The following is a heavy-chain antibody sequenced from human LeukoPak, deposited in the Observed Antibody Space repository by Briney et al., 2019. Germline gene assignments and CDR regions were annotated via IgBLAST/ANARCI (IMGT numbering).Heavy chain of an antibody. V-gene: IGHV3-30*03. Sequence: PGRSLRLSCAASGFIFSKFPMYWARQAPGQGLEWAAVISDDGSNTYYAHTLKGRIAIPRDNSKNSVSLHMNDLRVEDTGVYYCARSVAMAPRSFYGMDVWGPGTTVIVSS. CDR2: ISDDGSNT. D-gene: IGHD2-2*01. J-gene: IGHJ6*02. CDR3: ARSVAMAPRSFYGMDV. CDR1: GFIFSKFP.